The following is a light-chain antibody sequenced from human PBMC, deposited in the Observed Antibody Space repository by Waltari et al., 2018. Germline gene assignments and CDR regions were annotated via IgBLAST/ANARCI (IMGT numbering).Light chain of an antibody. CDR1: SSDVGGSNY. J-gene: IGLJ3*02. CDR2: DVS. CDR3: CSYAGSYTYWV. V-gene: IGLV2-11*01. Sequence: QSALTQPRSVSGSPGQSVTISCTGTSSDVGGSNYVSCYQQHPGKAPKLMIYDVSKRPSGVPDRFSGSKSGNTASLTISGLQAEDEADYYCCSYAGSYTYWVFGGGTKLTVL.